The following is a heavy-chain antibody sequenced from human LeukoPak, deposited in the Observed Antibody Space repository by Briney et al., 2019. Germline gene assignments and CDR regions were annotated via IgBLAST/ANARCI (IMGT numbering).Heavy chain of an antibody. V-gene: IGHV1-2*04. J-gene: IGHJ4*02. D-gene: IGHD3-3*01. Sequence: ASVKVSCKASGYTFTGYYMHWVRQAPGQGLEWMGWINPNSGGTNYAQKFQGWVTMTRDTSISTAYMELGRLRSDDTAVYYCARGRPLYYDFWSGYYLFDYWGQGTLVTVSS. CDR2: INPNSGGT. CDR1: GYTFTGYY. CDR3: ARGRPLYYDFWSGYYLFDY.